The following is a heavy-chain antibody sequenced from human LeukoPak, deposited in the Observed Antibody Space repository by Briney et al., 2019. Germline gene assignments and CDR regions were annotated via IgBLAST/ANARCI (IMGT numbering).Heavy chain of an antibody. CDR1: GFSFSTSP. V-gene: IGHV3-23*01. Sequence: GGSLRLSCAASGFSFSTSPMSWVRQPPGKGLEWVSAMNNGPGATFYRDSVRGRFTTSRDDSKSTLYLQMNSLRAEDTGTYYCAKTHYDLLDVWGQGTTVTVSS. CDR2: MNNGPGAT. D-gene: IGHD5-12*01. J-gene: IGHJ6*02. CDR3: AKTHYDLLDV.